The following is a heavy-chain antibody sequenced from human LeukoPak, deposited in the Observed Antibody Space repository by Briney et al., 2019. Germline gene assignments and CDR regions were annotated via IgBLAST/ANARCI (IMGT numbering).Heavy chain of an antibody. CDR2: ISWNSGSV. J-gene: IGHJ4*02. CDR3: TRSTGWYNYFDY. D-gene: IGHD6-19*01. Sequence: GGSLRLSCAASGFTFDNYATHWVRQAPGKGLEWVSGISWNSGSVAYADSVKGRFTISRDNAKNSLYLQMNSLRAEDMAFYYCTRSTGWYNYFDYWGQGTLVTVSS. CDR1: GFTFDNYA. V-gene: IGHV3-9*03.